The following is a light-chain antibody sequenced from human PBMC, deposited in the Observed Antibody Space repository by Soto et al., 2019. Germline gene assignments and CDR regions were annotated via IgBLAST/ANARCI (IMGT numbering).Light chain of an antibody. Sequence: QSALTQPASVSGSPGQSITISCTGTSSDVGAYNYVSWYQQHPGKAPKLIIYDVTNRPSGVSNRFSGSKSGNTASLTISGLQADDETDYYRSSHTSSGTRVFGTGTKLTVL. CDR3: SSHTSSGTRV. V-gene: IGLV2-14*03. CDR1: SSDVGAYNY. J-gene: IGLJ1*01. CDR2: DVT.